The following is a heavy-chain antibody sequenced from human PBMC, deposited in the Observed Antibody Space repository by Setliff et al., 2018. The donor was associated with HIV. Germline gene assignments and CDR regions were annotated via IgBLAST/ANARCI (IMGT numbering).Heavy chain of an antibody. CDR1: GGSFSGYY. J-gene: IGHJ4*02. D-gene: IGHD2-21*02. CDR3: TRSLVVTAHLDY. Sequence: SETLSLTCAVYGGSFSGYYWNWIRQPPGKGLEWIGEINHRGNTNYNPSLKNRVTISVDTSKNQFSLKLNSVTAADTAVYYCTRSLVVTAHLDYWGQGTLVTVSS. CDR2: INHRGNT. V-gene: IGHV4-34*01.